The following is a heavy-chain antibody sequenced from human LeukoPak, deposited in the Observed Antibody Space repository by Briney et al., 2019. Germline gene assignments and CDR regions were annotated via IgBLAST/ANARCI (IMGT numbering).Heavy chain of an antibody. J-gene: IGHJ4*02. CDR1: GDSMSSYY. CDR3: ARTTGFAVAGGYYFDY. CDR2: VYASGGT. Sequence: SETLSLTCSVSGDSMSSYYWSWIRQSAGKGLEWIGRVYASGGTRYNPSLRSRVTMSVDTSKNQFSLKLTSVTAADTAVYYCARTTGFAVAGGYYFDYWGQGILVTVSS. V-gene: IGHV4-4*07. D-gene: IGHD6-19*01.